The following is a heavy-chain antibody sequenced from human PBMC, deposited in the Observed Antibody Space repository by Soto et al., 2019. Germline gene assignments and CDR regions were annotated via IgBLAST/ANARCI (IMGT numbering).Heavy chain of an antibody. D-gene: IGHD3-22*01. V-gene: IGHV1-69*01. CDR2: IMPFFGSG. Sequence: QVYLVQSGAEVKKPGSSVKVSCKALRGTFTNYAFSWVRQAPGQGLEWMGGIMPFFGSGNYAQKFQGRINITAEESTSSVYLELTRLRSEDTAVYYCVRDRAGYYSHFVYWGEGALVTVSS. J-gene: IGHJ4*02. CDR3: VRDRAGYYSHFVY. CDR1: RGTFTNYA.